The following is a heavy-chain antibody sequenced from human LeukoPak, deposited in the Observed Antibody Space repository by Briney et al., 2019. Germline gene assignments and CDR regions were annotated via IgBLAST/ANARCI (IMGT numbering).Heavy chain of an antibody. CDR3: ARGDYYDSSGYQFHGENDAFDI. CDR1: GGSISSSNW. V-gene: IGHV4-4*03. J-gene: IGHJ3*02. Sequence: PETLSLTCAVSGGSISSSNWWSWVRQPPGKGLEWIGEIYHSGSTNYNPSLKSRVTISVDKSKNQFSLKLSSVTAADTAVYYCARGDYYDSSGYQFHGENDAFDIWGQGTMVTVSS. D-gene: IGHD3-22*01. CDR2: IYHSGST.